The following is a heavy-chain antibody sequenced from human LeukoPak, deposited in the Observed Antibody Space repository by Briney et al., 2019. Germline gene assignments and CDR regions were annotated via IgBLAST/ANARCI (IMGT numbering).Heavy chain of an antibody. CDR1: GFTFSRYW. V-gene: IGHV3-7*01. J-gene: IGHJ4*02. D-gene: IGHD7-27*01. Sequence: GGSLRLSCAAAGFTFSRYWMSWVRQATGKGLECVAKIKEDGSEAHYVDSVRGRFTISRDNAKESLYLQMNTLRAEDTAVYYCARDYTGGWNDYWGQGIRVTVSS. CDR2: IKEDGSEA. CDR3: ARDYTGGWNDY.